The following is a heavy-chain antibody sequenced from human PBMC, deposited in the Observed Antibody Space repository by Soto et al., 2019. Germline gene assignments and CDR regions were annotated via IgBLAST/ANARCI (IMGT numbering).Heavy chain of an antibody. V-gene: IGHV3-21*01. CDR1: GFTFSNYT. J-gene: IGHJ6*02. CDR2: ISSSSRYI. CDR3: ARARTIGTTGYYYGMDV. D-gene: IGHD1-1*01. Sequence: EVQLVESGGGLVKPGGSLRLSCAASGFTFSNYTMNWVRQAPGKGLEWVSSISSSSRYIYYADSVKGRFTISRDNAKNSLYLQMNSLRAEDTAVYYCARARTIGTTGYYYGMDVWGQGTTVTVSS.